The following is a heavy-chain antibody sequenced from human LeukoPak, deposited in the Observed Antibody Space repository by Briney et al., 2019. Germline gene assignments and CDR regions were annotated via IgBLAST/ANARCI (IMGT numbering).Heavy chain of an antibody. CDR3: ARDPNTSSGWYYFDY. D-gene: IGHD6-19*01. Sequence: PGGSLRLSCAASGFTFSSYGMHWVRQAPGKGLEWVAVIWYDGSNKYYADSVKGRFTISRDNSKNTLYLQMYSLRAEDTAVYYCARDPNTSSGWYYFDYWGQGTLVTVSS. CDR1: GFTFSSYG. V-gene: IGHV3-33*08. J-gene: IGHJ4*02. CDR2: IWYDGSNK.